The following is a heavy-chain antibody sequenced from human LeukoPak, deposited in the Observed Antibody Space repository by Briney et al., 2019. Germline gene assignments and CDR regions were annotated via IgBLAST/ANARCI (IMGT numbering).Heavy chain of an antibody. Sequence: ASVKVSCKASGYTFTGHYMHWVRQAPGQGLEWMGWINPNSGGTNYAQKFQGRVTMTRDTSISTAYMELSRLRSDDTAVYYCARRESSSWYTSHGAFDIWGQGTMVTVSS. CDR2: INPNSGGT. V-gene: IGHV1-2*02. D-gene: IGHD6-13*01. J-gene: IGHJ3*02. CDR3: ARRESSSWYTSHGAFDI. CDR1: GYTFTGHY.